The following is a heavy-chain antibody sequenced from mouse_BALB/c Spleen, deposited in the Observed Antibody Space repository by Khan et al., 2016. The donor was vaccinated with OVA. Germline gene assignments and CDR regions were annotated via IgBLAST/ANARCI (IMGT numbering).Heavy chain of an antibody. Sequence: QVQLKQSGPGLVAPSQSLAITCTVSVFSLTIYGVNWIRQPPGKGLEWLGVIWGDGSTNYHSALISRLSISKDNSKSQVFLKLNSLQTDDTATYYCAKWGDGSTYAMDYWGQGTSVTVSS. V-gene: IGHV2-3*01. CDR3: AKWGDGSTYAMDY. CDR1: VFSLTIYG. D-gene: IGHD2-3*01. J-gene: IGHJ4*01. CDR2: IWGDGST.